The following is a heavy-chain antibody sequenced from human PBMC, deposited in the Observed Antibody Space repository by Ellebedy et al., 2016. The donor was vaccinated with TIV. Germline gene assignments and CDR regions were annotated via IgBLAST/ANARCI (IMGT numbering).Heavy chain of an antibody. CDR3: ARGGASSKYFDY. CDR2: IFHTGDP. CDR1: GSSISSYY. Sequence: MPSETLSLTCTVSGSSISSYYWSWIRQPPGKGLEWIGFIFHTGDPNYSPSLQSRVAISLDTSKNPFSLKMTSVTDADTAVYYCARGGASSKYFDYWGLGTLVTVSS. J-gene: IGHJ4*02. V-gene: IGHV4-59*01.